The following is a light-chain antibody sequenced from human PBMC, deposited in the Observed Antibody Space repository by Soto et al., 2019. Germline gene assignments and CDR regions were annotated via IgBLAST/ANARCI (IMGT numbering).Light chain of an antibody. Sequence: ETVLTQSPGTLSLSPGEGATLSCRASQSVRSTYLVWYQQKPGQTPRLLIYGASSRASGIPDRFSGSGSGTDFTLTISRLEPEDFAVYFCQQYGRSPMTFGQGTRLEIK. CDR2: GAS. V-gene: IGKV3-20*01. J-gene: IGKJ5*01. CDR1: QSVRSTY. CDR3: QQYGRSPMT.